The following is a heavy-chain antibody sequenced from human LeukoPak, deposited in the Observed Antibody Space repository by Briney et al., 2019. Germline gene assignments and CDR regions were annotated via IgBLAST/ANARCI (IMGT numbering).Heavy chain of an antibody. CDR3: ARKENILTGYYDH. D-gene: IGHD3-9*01. Sequence: PGGSLRLSCAASGFTFSSYEMNWVRQAPGKGLEWVSYISSSGSTIYYADSVKGRSTISRDNAKNSLYLQMNSLRAEDTAVYYCARKENILTGYYDHWGQGTLVTVSS. CDR2: ISSSGSTI. V-gene: IGHV3-48*03. J-gene: IGHJ5*02. CDR1: GFTFSSYE.